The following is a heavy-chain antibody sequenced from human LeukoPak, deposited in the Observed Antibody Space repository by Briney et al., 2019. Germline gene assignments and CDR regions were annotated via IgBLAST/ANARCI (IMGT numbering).Heavy chain of an antibody. Sequence: GGSLRLSCAASGFTFSTYAMSWVRQAPGKGLEWASAIHADGTPTYDADSVKGRFTISRDNSKNTLYLQMNSLRAEDTAIYYCAKDQATRGNYYGRAFDMWGQGTMVTVSS. V-gene: IGHV3-23*01. J-gene: IGHJ3*02. CDR1: GFTFSTYA. D-gene: IGHD3-22*01. CDR2: IHADGTPT. CDR3: AKDQATRGNYYGRAFDM.